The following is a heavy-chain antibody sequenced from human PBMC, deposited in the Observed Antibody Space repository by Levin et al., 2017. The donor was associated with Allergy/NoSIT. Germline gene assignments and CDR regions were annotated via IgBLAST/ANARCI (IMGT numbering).Heavy chain of an antibody. CDR1: GYRFISYW. D-gene: IGHD6-19*01. CDR2: IYPGDSDT. V-gene: IGHV5-51*01. CDR3: ARQGSSGWSNWFDR. J-gene: IGHJ5*02. Sequence: GESLKISCKGSGYRFISYWIGWVRQMPGKGLEWMGIIYPGDSDTRYSPSFQGQVIISADKSITTAYLQWSSLKASDTAMYYCARQGSSGWSNWFDRWGQGTLVTVSS.